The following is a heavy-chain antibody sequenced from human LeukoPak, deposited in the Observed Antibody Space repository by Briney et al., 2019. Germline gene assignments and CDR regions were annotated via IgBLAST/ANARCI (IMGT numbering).Heavy chain of an antibody. CDR1: GFTFSSYA. CDR3: AKEGDTYYDFPRPYGMDV. Sequence: GGSLRLSCAASGFTFSSYAMHWVRQAPGKGLEWVAVISYDGSNKYYADSVKGRFTISRDNSKNTLYLQMNSLRAEDTAVYYCAKEGDTYYDFPRPYGMDVWGQGTTVTVSS. J-gene: IGHJ6*02. D-gene: IGHD3-3*01. CDR2: ISYDGSNK. V-gene: IGHV3-30-3*01.